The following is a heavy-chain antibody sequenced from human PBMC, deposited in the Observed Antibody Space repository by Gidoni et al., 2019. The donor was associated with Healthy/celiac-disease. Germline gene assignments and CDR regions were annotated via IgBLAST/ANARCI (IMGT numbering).Heavy chain of an antibody. J-gene: IGHJ4*02. CDR3: ARQGIDYGDYVDY. CDR2: IYYSGST. CDR1: GGATRSSSDY. V-gene: IGHV4-39*01. D-gene: IGHD4-17*01. Sequence: QLQLQESGPGLVKPSATLSLTCTVSGGATRSSSDYWGWIRQRRGKWLVWIGSIYYSGSTYYNPSLKSRVTISVDTSKNQFSLKLSSVTAADTAVYYCARQGIDYGDYVDYWGQGTLVTVSS.